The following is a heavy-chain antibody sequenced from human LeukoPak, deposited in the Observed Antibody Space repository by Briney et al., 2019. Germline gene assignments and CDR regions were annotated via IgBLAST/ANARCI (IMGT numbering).Heavy chain of an antibody. CDR3: TSCSGGSCYKVDWFDP. V-gene: IGHV3-49*03. J-gene: IGHJ5*02. CDR2: IRSKAYGGTT. CDR1: GFTFGDYA. D-gene: IGHD2-15*01. Sequence: GGSLRLSCTASGFTFGDYAMSWFRQAPGKGLEWVGFIRSKAYGGTTEYAASVKGRLTISRDDSKSIAYLQMNSLKTEDTAVYYCTSCSGGSCYKVDWFDPWGQGTLVTVSS.